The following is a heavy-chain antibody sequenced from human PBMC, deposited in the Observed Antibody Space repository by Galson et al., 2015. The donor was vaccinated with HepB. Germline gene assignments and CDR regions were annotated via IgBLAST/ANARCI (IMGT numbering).Heavy chain of an antibody. CDR2: ISAYNGNT. CDR3: ARDLFEQCGEPVFRWFDP. Sequence: QSGAEVKKPGASVKVSCKASGYTFTSYGISWVRQAPGQGLEWMGWISAYNGNTNYAQKLQGRVTITADESTSTAYMELSSLRSEDTAVYYCARDLFEQCGEPVFRWFDPWGQGTLVTVSS. CDR1: GYTFTSYG. V-gene: IGHV1-18*04. D-gene: IGHD3-10*01. J-gene: IGHJ5*02.